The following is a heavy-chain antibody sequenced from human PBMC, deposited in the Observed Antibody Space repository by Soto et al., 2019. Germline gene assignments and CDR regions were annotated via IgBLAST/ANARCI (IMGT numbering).Heavy chain of an antibody. CDR2: INAGNGNT. J-gene: IGHJ6*02. Sequence: ASVKVSCKASGYTFTSSAMHWVRQAPGQRLEWMGWINAGNGNTKYSQKFQGRVTITRDTSASTAYMELSSLRSEDTAVYYCARGQPYRGENYDYYGMDVWGQGTTVTVSS. D-gene: IGHD3-10*01. V-gene: IGHV1-3*01. CDR3: ARGQPYRGENYDYYGMDV. CDR1: GYTFTSSA.